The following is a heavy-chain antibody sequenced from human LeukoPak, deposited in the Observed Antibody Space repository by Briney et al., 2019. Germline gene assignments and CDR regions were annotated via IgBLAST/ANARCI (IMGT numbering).Heavy chain of an antibody. V-gene: IGHV1-69*13. CDR1: GGTFSSYA. D-gene: IGHD3-22*01. Sequence: GASVKVSCKASGGTFSSYAISWVRQAPGQGLEWMGGIIPIFDTAKYAQKLQGRVTITADESTSTAYMELSSLRSEDTAVYYCARDLREYYYDSSGYSDYWGQGTLVTVSS. CDR3: ARDLREYYYDSSGYSDY. J-gene: IGHJ4*02. CDR2: IIPIFDTA.